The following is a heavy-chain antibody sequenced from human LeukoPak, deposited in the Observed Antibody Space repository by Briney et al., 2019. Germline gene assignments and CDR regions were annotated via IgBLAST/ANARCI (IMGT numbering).Heavy chain of an antibody. CDR1: GFTFSSYA. CDR2: IYSGGST. Sequence: GGSLRLSCAASGFTFSSYAMSWVRQAPGKGLEWVSVIYSGGSTYYADSVKGRFTISRDNSKNTLYLQMNSLRAEDTAVYYCARTVAGHFDYWGQGTLVTVSS. J-gene: IGHJ4*02. D-gene: IGHD6-19*01. CDR3: ARTVAGHFDY. V-gene: IGHV3-66*01.